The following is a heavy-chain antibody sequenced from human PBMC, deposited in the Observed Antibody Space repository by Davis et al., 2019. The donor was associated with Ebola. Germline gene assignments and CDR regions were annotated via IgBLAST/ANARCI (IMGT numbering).Heavy chain of an antibody. CDR1: GYTFTSYG. J-gene: IGHJ5*02. Sequence: ASVKVSCKASGYTFTSYGISWVRQATGHGPEWMGWMNPNSGNTGYAQKFQGRVTMTRNTSISTAYMELSSLRSEDTAVYYCARGSRTFHPWGQGTLVTVSS. CDR2: MNPNSGNT. CDR3: ARGSRTFHP. V-gene: IGHV1-8*02.